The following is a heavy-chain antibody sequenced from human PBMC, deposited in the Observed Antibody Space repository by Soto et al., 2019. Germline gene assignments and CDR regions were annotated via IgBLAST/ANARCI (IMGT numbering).Heavy chain of an antibody. J-gene: IGHJ5*02. CDR3: ARVERSWERCWFDP. V-gene: IGHV4-30-2*01. Sequence: SETLSLTCAVSGGSISSGGYSWSWIRQPPGKGLEWIGYVYHSGSTYYNPSLKSRVTISVDRSKNQFSLKLSSVTAADTAVYYCARVERSWERCWFDPRAQRTPVTVSS. CDR2: VYHSGST. CDR1: GGSISSGGYS. D-gene: IGHD1-1*01.